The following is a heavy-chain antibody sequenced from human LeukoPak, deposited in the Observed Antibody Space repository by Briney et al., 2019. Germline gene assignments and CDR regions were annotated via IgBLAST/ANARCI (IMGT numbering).Heavy chain of an antibody. D-gene: IGHD6-19*01. CDR1: GFTFSSYS. Sequence: TGGSLRLSCAASGFTFSSYSMNWVRQAPGKGLEWVSSISSSSSYIYYADSVKGRFTISRDNAKNTLYLQMDSLRAEDTAVYYCAKESKGYSSGLDVWGKGTTVTISS. J-gene: IGHJ6*04. CDR2: ISSSSSYI. CDR3: AKESKGYSSGLDV. V-gene: IGHV3-21*01.